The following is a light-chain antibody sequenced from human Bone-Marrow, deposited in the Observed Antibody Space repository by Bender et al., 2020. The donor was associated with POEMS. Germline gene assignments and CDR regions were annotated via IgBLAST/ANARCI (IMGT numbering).Light chain of an antibody. J-gene: IGLJ2*01. Sequence: QSALTQPASVSGSQGQSITISCTGTSGDVGAYRSVSWYQHHPGKAPKLIIYEINKRPSGVPDRFSGSKSGNTASLTVSGLQAEDEAAYYCSSYAGSNNFVLFGGGTKLTVL. CDR2: EIN. V-gene: IGLV2-8*01. CDR3: SSYAGSNNFVL. CDR1: SGDVGAYRS.